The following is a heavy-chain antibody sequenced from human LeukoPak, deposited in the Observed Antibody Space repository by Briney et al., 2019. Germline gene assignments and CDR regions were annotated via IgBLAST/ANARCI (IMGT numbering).Heavy chain of an antibody. D-gene: IGHD3-10*01. J-gene: IGHJ4*02. Sequence: SETLSLTCTVSGGSISSYYWSWIRQPPGKGLEWIGYIYYSGSTNYNPSLKSRVTISVDTSKNQLSLKLSSVTAAETAVYYCARGKKDDTGSYPADYWGQGTLVTVSS. CDR1: GGSISSYY. CDR3: ARGKKDDTGSYPADY. CDR2: IYYSGST. V-gene: IGHV4-59*08.